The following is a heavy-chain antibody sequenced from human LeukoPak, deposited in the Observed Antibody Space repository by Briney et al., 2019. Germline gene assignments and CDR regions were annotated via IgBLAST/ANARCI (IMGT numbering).Heavy chain of an antibody. J-gene: IGHJ4*02. CDR2: IRSNAYGGTT. D-gene: IGHD1-1*01. CDR1: GFTFGDYA. V-gene: IGHV3-49*04. CDR3: TRANWNLDF. Sequence: GGSLRLSCIAYGFTFGDYAMSWVRQAPGKGLEWVAFIRSNAYGGTTEYAASVKGRFTFSRDDSKDIAYLQMNSLKIEDTAVYYCTRANWNLDFWGQGTLVTVSS.